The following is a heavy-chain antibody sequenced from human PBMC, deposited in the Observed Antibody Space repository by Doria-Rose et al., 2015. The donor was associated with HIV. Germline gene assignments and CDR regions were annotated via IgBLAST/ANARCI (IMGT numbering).Heavy chain of an antibody. CDR2: INHGGST. Sequence: RQSPGKGLEWIGEINHGGSTNYNPSLKSRVTISLDMSKNQFSLKVTSVTAADTAVYYCARGPSDFGDYVAFQHWGQGTLVTVSS. D-gene: IGHD4-17*01. CDR3: ARGPSDFGDYVAFQH. V-gene: IGHV4-34*01. J-gene: IGHJ1*01.